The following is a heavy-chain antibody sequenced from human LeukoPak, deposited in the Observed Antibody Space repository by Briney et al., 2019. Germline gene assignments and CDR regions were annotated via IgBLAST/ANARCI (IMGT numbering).Heavy chain of an antibody. D-gene: IGHD4-23*01. CDR2: INHSGST. J-gene: IGHJ4*02. CDR3: ASTYGGQRDC. CDR1: GGSFSGYY. Sequence: PSETLSLTCAVYGGSFSGYYWSWIRQPPGKGLEWIGEINHSGSTNYNPSLKSRVTISVDTSKSQFSLKLSSVTAADTAVYYCASTYGGQRDCWGQGTLVTVSS. V-gene: IGHV4-34*01.